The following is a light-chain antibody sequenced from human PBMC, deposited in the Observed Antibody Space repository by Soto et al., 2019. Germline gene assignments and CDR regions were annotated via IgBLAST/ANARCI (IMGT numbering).Light chain of an antibody. Sequence: QSALTQPASVSGSLGQSITISCTGSNRAIGAYNLVSWYQQYPDTAPKLIIYEVRNRPSGVSYRFTGSRSGNTASLTISALQADDESTFYCSSYTTTSTLLFGGGTKLTVL. V-gene: IGLV2-14*01. CDR3: SSYTTTSTLL. CDR2: EVR. CDR1: NRAIGAYNL. J-gene: IGLJ3*02.